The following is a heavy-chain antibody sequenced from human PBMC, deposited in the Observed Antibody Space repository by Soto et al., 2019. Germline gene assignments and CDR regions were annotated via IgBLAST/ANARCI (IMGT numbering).Heavy chain of an antibody. CDR1: GDSISSPDYY. D-gene: IGHD3-3*02. CDR3: ARVTFTPNWFDS. V-gene: IGHV4-30-4*01. Sequence: SGTLSLTCTVSGDSISSPDYYWSWIRLAPGKGLELIGYVYYRGSIYYTPSFESRVSISVDTSKNQFSLRLTSVTAADSAMYFCARVTFTPNWFDSWGQGILVTVSS. J-gene: IGHJ5*01. CDR2: VYYRGSI.